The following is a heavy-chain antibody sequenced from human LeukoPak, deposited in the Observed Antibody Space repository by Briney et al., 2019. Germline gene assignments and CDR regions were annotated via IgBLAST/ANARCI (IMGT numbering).Heavy chain of an antibody. Sequence: ASVTVSCTASGYTFTGYYMHWVRQAPGQGLEWMGWINPNSGGTNYAQKFQGRVIMTRDTSISTAYMELSRLRSDDTAVYYCARGRPGYYFDYWGQGTLVTVSS. V-gene: IGHV1-2*02. CDR1: GYTFTGYY. J-gene: IGHJ4*02. CDR2: INPNSGGT. CDR3: ARGRPGYYFDY.